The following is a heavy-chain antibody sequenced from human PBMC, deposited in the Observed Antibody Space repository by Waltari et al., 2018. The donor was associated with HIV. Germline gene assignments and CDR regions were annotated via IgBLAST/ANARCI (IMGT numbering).Heavy chain of an antibody. Sequence: EVQLVESGGDLIQPGGSLRLSCAASGFTVSSNFMSWGRQAPGKGLEWVSLTDSGGITDYANSVQSRFTVSRDIAKNTLYLQMSGLRGDDTAVYYCARAVVPGRIPHYYYAMDVWGQGTTVTVSS. D-gene: IGHD2-2*02. CDR3: ARAVVPGRIPHYYYAMDV. CDR2: TDSGGIT. CDR1: GFTVSSNF. V-gene: IGHV3-53*01. J-gene: IGHJ6*02.